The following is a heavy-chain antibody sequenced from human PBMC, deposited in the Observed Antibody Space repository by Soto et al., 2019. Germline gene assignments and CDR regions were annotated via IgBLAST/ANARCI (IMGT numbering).Heavy chain of an antibody. V-gene: IGHV4-4*02. CDR1: GGSISSSNW. D-gene: IGHD2-2*01. Sequence: SETLSLTCAVSGGSISSSNWWSWVRQPPGKGLEWIGEIYHSGSTNYNPSLKSRVTISVDKSKNQFSLKLSSVTAADTAVYYCARDRGLVPAASNYYYYGMDVWGQGTTVT. CDR3: ARDRGLVPAASNYYYYGMDV. J-gene: IGHJ6*02. CDR2: IYHSGST.